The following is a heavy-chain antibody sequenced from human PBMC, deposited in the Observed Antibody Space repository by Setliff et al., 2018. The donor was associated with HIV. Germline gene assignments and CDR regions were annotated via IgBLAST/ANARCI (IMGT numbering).Heavy chain of an antibody. CDR3: ARCLVTDVDDMDY. CDR1: GYTFSNSW. J-gene: IGHJ4*02. CDR2: IYPRDSDT. D-gene: IGHD5-12*01. Sequence: GESLKISCKASGYTFSNSWIAWVRQMPGKGLEWVGVIYPRDSDTRYTPSFQGQVTISVVKSISTAYLQWSSLRASDTAMYYCARCLVTDVDDMDYWGQGTLVTVSS. V-gene: IGHV5-51*01.